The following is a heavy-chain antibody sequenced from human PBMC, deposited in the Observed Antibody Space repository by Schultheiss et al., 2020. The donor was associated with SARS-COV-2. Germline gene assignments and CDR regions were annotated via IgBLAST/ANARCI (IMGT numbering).Heavy chain of an antibody. V-gene: IGHV5-51*01. D-gene: IGHD2-2*01. J-gene: IGHJ6*02. CDR2: IYPGDSDT. Sequence: GESLKISCKGSGYSFTSYWIGWVRQMPGKGLEWMGIIYPGDSDTRYSPSFQGHVTISADKSISTAYLQWSSLKASDTAMYYCARDIVVVPAAMGYYYYGMDVWGQGTTVTVSS. CDR3: ARDIVVVPAAMGYYYYGMDV. CDR1: GYSFTSYW.